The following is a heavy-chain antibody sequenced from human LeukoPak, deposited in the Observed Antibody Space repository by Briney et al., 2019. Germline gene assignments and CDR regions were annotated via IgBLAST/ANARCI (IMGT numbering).Heavy chain of an antibody. J-gene: IGHJ4*02. CDR3: ARTYDSFYFDY. V-gene: IGHV3-7*01. Sequence: GGSLRLSCVASRFTFSTYWMSWVRQAPGKGLEWVANIKQDGSEKYYVDSVKGRFTISRDNAKNSLYLQMNSLRAEDTAVYYCARTYDSFYFDYWGQGTLVTVSS. CDR1: RFTFSTYW. CDR2: IKQDGSEK. D-gene: IGHD3-16*01.